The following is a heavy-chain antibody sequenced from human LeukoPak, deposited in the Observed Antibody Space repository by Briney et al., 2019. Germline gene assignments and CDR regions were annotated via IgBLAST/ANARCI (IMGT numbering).Heavy chain of an antibody. V-gene: IGHV1-2*02. D-gene: IGHD2-15*01. J-gene: IGHJ3*02. CDR2: INTNNGDT. CDR1: GYTSSDY. CDR3: ARGYCSGARCFAYDI. Sequence: ASVKVSCKTSGYTSSDYIHWVRQAPGQGPEWMGWINTNNGDTHYAQKFQDRFTMTRDTSISTAYMDLNRLTSDDTALYYCARGYCSGARCFAYDIWGQRTLLTVSS.